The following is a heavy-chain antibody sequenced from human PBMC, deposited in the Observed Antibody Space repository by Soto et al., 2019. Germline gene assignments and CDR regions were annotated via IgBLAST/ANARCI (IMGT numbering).Heavy chain of an antibody. CDR3: ARDRVTWFGELSV. D-gene: IGHD3-10*01. Sequence: QVQLVESGGGVVQPGRSLRLSCAASGFTFSSYAMHWVRQAPGKGLEWVAVISYDGSNKYYADSVKGRFTISRDNSKNTRYLQRNSLRAEDTAVYYCARDRVTWFGELSVWGQGTLVTVAS. V-gene: IGHV3-30-3*01. CDR1: GFTFSSYA. J-gene: IGHJ4*02. CDR2: ISYDGSNK.